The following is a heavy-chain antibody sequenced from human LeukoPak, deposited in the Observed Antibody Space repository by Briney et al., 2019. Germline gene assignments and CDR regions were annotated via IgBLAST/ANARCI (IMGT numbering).Heavy chain of an antibody. V-gene: IGHV4-34*01. D-gene: IGHD2-2*02. CDR1: GGSFSGYY. Sequence: SETLSLTCAVYGGSFSGYYWSWIRQPPGKGLEWIGEINHSGSTNYNPSLKSRVTISVDTSKNQFSLKLSSVTAADTAVYYCAREGRGSIRYRGQGTLVTVSS. J-gene: IGHJ4*02. CDR2: INHSGST. CDR3: AREGRGSIRY.